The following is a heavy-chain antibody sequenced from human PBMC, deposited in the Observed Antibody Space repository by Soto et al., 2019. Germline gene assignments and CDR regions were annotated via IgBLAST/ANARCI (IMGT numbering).Heavy chain of an antibody. V-gene: IGHV3-66*01. CDR1: GFTVSSNY. CDR2: LYSGGNT. D-gene: IGHD1-1*01. Sequence: EVVLVESGGGLVQPGGSLRLSCAASGFTVSSNYMSWVRQAPGKGLEWVSALYSGGNTYYADSVKGRFIISRDNSKNTLYLQIKSLRAEATAVYYCASIIQCGWGQGTLVTVSS. CDR3: ASIIQCG. J-gene: IGHJ4*02.